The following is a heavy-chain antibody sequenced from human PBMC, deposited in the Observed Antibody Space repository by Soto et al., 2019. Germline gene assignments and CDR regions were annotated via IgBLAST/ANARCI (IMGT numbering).Heavy chain of an antibody. J-gene: IGHJ4*02. CDR1: GGSINNYY. CDR2: IYHSGST. CDR3: ARAPGYFDY. V-gene: IGHV4-59*01. Sequence: QVQLQESGPGLVKPSETLSLTCTVSGGSINNYYWSWIRQPPGKGLEWIGYIYHSGSTNYNPSLKSRVTMSVETSKNQFSLKLNSVTCADTAVYYCARAPGYFDYWGLGTLVTVSS.